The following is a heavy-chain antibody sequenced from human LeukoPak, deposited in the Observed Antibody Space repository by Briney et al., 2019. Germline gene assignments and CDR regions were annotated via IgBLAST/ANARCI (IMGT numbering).Heavy chain of an antibody. Sequence: GSSVNVSCKASGYTFTSYDINWVQQATGQGLKWMGWMNPNSGNTGYAQKFQGRVTINRNTSISTAYMELTNLSDGYRAGYDCARALIAAAGRCFDPGAQGTLVTVSS. V-gene: IGHV1-8*03. D-gene: IGHD6-13*01. CDR1: GYTFTSYD. J-gene: IGHJ5*02. CDR2: MNPNSGNT. CDR3: ARALIAAAGRCFDP.